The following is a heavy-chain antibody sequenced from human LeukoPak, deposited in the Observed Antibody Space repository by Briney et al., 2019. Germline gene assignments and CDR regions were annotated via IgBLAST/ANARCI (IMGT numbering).Heavy chain of an antibody. CDR1: GFTFISYW. J-gene: IGHJ4*02. CDR2: INGYGSST. D-gene: IGHD5-18*01. CDR3: ARDAPGNTALDY. V-gene: IGHV3-74*01. Sequence: GGSLRLSCAASGFTFISYWMHWVRQAPGKGLVWVSRINGYGSSTDFADSVKGRFTISRDNAKNTLYLQMNSPRAEDTAVYYCARDAPGNTALDYWGQGTLVTVSS.